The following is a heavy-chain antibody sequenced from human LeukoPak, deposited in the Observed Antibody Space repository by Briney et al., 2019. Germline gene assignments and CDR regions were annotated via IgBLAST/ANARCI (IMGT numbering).Heavy chain of an antibody. Sequence: PGGSLRLSCAASGFTFSSYAMSWVRQAPGKGLEWVSAISGRGDATYYADSVKGRFTTSRDDSKNTLYLQMYSLRAEDTAVYHCAKAPPAATNYYYGMDVWGQGTTVTVSS. CDR2: ISGRGDAT. V-gene: IGHV3-23*01. CDR3: AKAPPAATNYYYGMDV. J-gene: IGHJ6*02. CDR1: GFTFSSYA. D-gene: IGHD2-15*01.